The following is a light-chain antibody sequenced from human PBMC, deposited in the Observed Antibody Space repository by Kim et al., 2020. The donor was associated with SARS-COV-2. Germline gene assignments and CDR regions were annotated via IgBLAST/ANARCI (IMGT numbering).Light chain of an antibody. V-gene: IGKV3-11*01. Sequence: LSPGESATLPCRASQSVSGTLAWYQQKPGQAPRLLIHDVSNRATGIPARFSGSGSGTYFTLTIGSLEPEDVAVYYCQQRNIWPFTFGPGTKVDIK. CDR3: QQRNIWPFT. CDR1: QSVSGT. J-gene: IGKJ3*01. CDR2: DVS.